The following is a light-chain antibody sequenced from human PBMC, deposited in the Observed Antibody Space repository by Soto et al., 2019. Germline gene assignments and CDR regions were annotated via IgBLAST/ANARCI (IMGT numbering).Light chain of an antibody. CDR2: DTS. J-gene: IGKJ5*01. V-gene: IGKV3-11*01. CDR1: QTISSY. CDR3: QHYTLYSAP. Sequence: EIVLTQSPATLSLSPGERATLSCRASQTISSYLAWYQHKPGQAPRLLIYDTSNRATGIPARFSGSGSGTDFTLTISSLQPDDFATYYCQHYTLYSAPFGQGTRV.